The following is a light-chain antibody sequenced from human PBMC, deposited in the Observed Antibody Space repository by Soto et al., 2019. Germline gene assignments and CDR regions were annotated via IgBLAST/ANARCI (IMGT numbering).Light chain of an antibody. CDR1: QGISSW. V-gene: IGKV1-12*01. Sequence: DIQMTQSPSSVSASVGERVTITCRASQGISSWLAWYQQKPGKAPKLLIYAASSWPSGVPSRFSGSGSGTAFSLIISSLQPYDVAAYYCQQANSFPCTFGHGTKVDIK. J-gene: IGKJ3*01. CDR3: QQANSFPCT. CDR2: AAS.